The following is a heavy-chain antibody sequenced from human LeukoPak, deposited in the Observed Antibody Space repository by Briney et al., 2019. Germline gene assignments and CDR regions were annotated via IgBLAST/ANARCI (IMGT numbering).Heavy chain of an antibody. D-gene: IGHD1-26*01. V-gene: IGHV4-59*01. CDR1: GGSIXXYY. CDR2: IYYSGST. CDR3: ARASGSYYYGMDV. J-gene: IGHJ6*02. Sequence: ETLSLXCXXSGGSIXXYYWSWIRQPPGKGLEWIGYIYYSGSTNYNPSLKSRVTISVDTSKNQFSLKLSSVTAADTAVYYCARASGSYYYGMDVWGQGTTVTVSS.